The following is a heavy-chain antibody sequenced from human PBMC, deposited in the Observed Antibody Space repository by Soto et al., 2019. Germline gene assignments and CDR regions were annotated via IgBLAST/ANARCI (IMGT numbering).Heavy chain of an antibody. V-gene: IGHV1-69*02. CDR3: ARVRADYYGSGSYWLSDDYYYYYTDV. CDR1: GGTFSSYT. CDR2: IIPILGIA. D-gene: IGHD3-10*01. J-gene: IGHJ6*03. Sequence: QVQLVQSGAEVKKPGSSVKVSCKASGGTFSSYTISWVRQAPGQRLEWMGRIIPILGIANYAQKFQGRVTITADKSTSTAYMELISLRSEDTAVYYGARVRADYYGSGSYWLSDDYYYYYTDVWGKGTTVTVSS.